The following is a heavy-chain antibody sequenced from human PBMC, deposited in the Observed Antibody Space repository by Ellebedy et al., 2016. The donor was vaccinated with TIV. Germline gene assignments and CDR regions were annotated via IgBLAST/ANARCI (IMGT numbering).Heavy chain of an antibody. CDR2: ISTYNGDT. CDR3: ARGFYERFDP. V-gene: IGHV1-18*04. CDR1: GYTFTNYG. J-gene: IGHJ5*02. Sequence: ASVKVSCKASGYTFTNYGISWVRQAPGQGLEWMGWISTYNGDTNYAQMFQGGVTMTTDTSTSTSHMELRSLRSDDTAVYYCARGFYERFDPWGQGTLVTVSS. D-gene: IGHD3-16*01.